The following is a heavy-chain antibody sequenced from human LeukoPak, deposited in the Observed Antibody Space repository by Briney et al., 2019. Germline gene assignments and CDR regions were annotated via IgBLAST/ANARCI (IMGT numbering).Heavy chain of an antibody. D-gene: IGHD1-26*01. CDR2: ISGSGGST. V-gene: IGHV3-23*01. J-gene: IGHJ6*03. CDR1: GFTFSSYE. CDR3: RGGSYRSPSTSYYYYYYMDV. Sequence: PGGSLRLSCAASGFTFSSYEMNWVRQAPGKGLEWVSYISGSGGSTYYADSVKGRFTISRDNSKNTLYLQMNSLKTEDTAVYYCRGGSYRSPSTSYYYYYYMDVWGKGTTVTVSS.